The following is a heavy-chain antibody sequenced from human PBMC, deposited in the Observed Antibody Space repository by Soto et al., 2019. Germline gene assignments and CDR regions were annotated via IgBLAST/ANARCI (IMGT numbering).Heavy chain of an antibody. CDR3: ARVGCSGGSCYPDY. Sequence: PSENLSLTCPVSGGSVSSGSYYWRWVRHPPGKGLEWIGSLSYSGSTNYNPSLKSRVPLSVDTSKNQFSLKRSSVTAADTAVNYCARVGCSGGSCYPDYWGQGTLVTVS. J-gene: IGHJ4*02. V-gene: IGHV4-61*01. D-gene: IGHD2-15*01. CDR1: GGSVSSGSYY. CDR2: LSYSGST.